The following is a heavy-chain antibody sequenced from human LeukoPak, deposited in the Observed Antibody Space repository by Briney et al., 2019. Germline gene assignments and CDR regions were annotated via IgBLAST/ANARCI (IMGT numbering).Heavy chain of an antibody. CDR1: GFTFSSHW. D-gene: IGHD6-19*01. CDR2: LSPDGGTI. V-gene: IGHV3-74*01. J-gene: IGHJ4*02. Sequence: GGSLRLSCVVSGFTFSSHWMHWVRQAPGKGLVWVSRLSPDGGTIDYSDSVRGRFTISRDNAKDTLYLQMNSLRVDDTAVYYCATAGQWRFDSWGLGTLVTVSS. CDR3: ATAGQWRFDS.